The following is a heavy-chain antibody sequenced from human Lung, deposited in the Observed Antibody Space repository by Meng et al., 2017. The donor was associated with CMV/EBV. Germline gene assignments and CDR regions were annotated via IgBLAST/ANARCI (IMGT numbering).Heavy chain of an antibody. CDR2: ISYDGSNK. V-gene: IGHV3-30-3*01. J-gene: IGHJ4*02. CDR1: GFTFSSYA. Sequence: SXKISXAASGFTFSSYAMHWVRQAPGKGLEWVAVISYDGSNKYYADSVKGRFTISRDNSKNTLYLQMNSLRAEDTAVYYCARTPKDIVVVPADSFYFDYWGQGTXVTVSS. D-gene: IGHD2-2*01. CDR3: ARTPKDIVVVPADSFYFDY.